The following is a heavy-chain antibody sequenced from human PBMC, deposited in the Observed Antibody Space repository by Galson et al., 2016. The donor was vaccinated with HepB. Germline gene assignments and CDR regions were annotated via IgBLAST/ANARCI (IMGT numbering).Heavy chain of an antibody. CDR2: IYSGGST. V-gene: IGHV3-53*01. CDR1: GFTVSGNY. Sequence: SLRLSCAASGFTVSGNYVSWVRQAPGKGLEWVSVIYSGGSTYYADSVKGRFTISRDNSKNTLYLQMNSLRAEDTAVYYCAARMDPRDYVHYFDYWGQGTLVTVSS. D-gene: IGHD4-17*01. CDR3: AARMDPRDYVHYFDY. J-gene: IGHJ4*02.